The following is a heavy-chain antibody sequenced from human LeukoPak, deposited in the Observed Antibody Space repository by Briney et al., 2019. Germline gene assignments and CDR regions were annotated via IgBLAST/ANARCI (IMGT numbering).Heavy chain of an antibody. J-gene: IGHJ4*02. CDR2: FYTSGST. Sequence: SETLSLTCTVSGDSITSHYWSWVRQPAGKGLEWIGRFYTSGSTNYNPSLKSRVTISVDKPKNQFSLRLSSVTAADTAVYYCARDGIAVGDYWGQGTLVTVSS. D-gene: IGHD6-19*01. CDR1: GDSITSHY. V-gene: IGHV4-4*07. CDR3: ARDGIAVGDY.